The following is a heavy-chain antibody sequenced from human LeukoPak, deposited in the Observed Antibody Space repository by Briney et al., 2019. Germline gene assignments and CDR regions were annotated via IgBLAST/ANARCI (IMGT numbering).Heavy chain of an antibody. CDR1: GYSFTSYW. CDR2: IYPGDSDT. V-gene: IGHV5-51*01. Sequence: GESLKISCKSSGYSFTSYWIGWVRQMPGKGLEWMGIIYPGDSDTRYSPSFQGQVTISADKSISTAYLQWSSLKASDTAMYYCARSQNCGGDCYSYYYYGMDVWGQGTTVTVSS. J-gene: IGHJ6*02. CDR3: ARSQNCGGDCYSYYYYGMDV. D-gene: IGHD2-21*02.